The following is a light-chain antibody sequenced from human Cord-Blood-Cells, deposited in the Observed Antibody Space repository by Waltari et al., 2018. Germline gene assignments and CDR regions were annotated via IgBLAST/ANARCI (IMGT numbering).Light chain of an antibody. Sequence: EIVLTQSPGTLSLSPGERATLSSRASQSVSSSYLALYQQKPGQAPRLLIYGASSRATGIPDRFSGSGAGTDFTHTISRPEPEDFAVYYCQKYGSAPVPFGGGTKVEIK. V-gene: IGKV3-20*01. CDR1: QSVSSSY. CDR3: QKYGSAPVP. CDR2: GAS. J-gene: IGKJ4*01.